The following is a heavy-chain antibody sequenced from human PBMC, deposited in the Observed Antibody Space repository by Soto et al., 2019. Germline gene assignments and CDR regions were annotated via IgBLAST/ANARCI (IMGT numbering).Heavy chain of an antibody. Sequence: SETLSLTCTVSGDSISNMNYYWGWFRQPPGKGLEWIASMFYSGRPFYNPSLQSRVTISVDTFNNQFSLRLRSVTAADSAVYYCVRWAIYSPREGLPGMDVWGQGTTVT. D-gene: IGHD2-21*01. J-gene: IGHJ6*02. CDR3: VRWAIYSPREGLPGMDV. CDR2: MFYSGRP. V-gene: IGHV4-39*01. CDR1: GDSISNMNYY.